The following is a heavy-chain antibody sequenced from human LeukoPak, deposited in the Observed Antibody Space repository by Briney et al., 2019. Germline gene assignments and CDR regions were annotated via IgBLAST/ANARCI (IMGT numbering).Heavy chain of an antibody. CDR1: GFTFSSYA. Sequence: GGSLRLSCAASGFTFSSYAMSWVRQAPGKGLEWVSAISGSGGSTYYADSVKGRFTISRDNSKNTLFLQMNSLRAEDTAVYYCAREMVYQGVGMDVWGQGTTVTVSS. V-gene: IGHV3-23*01. D-gene: IGHD2-8*01. CDR3: AREMVYQGVGMDV. CDR2: ISGSGGST. J-gene: IGHJ6*02.